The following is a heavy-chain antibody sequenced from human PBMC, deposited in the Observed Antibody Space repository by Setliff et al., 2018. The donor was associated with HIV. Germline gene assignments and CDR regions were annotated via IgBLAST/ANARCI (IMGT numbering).Heavy chain of an antibody. V-gene: IGHV3-74*01. Sequence: GGSLRLSCAASGFTFSSYWMHWVRQAPGKGLVWVSRINSDGSNTDYADSVKGRFTISRDNAKNTLYLQLNSLRAEDTGVYYCHSGYDTEEQSYFDYWGQGTLVTVSS. CDR2: INSDGSNT. CDR3: HSGYDTEEQSYFDY. J-gene: IGHJ4*02. CDR1: GFTFSSYW. D-gene: IGHD5-12*01.